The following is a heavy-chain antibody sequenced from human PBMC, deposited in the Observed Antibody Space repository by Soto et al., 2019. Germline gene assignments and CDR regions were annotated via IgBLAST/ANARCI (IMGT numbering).Heavy chain of an antibody. J-gene: IGHJ4*02. CDR2: ISYDGSNK. D-gene: IGHD6-19*01. Sequence: QVQLVESGGGVVQPGRSLKLSCAASGFTFSSYAMHWVGQAPGKGLEWVAVISYDGSNKYYADSVKGRFTISRDNSKNTLYLQMNSLRAEDTAVYYCARDNSPYSSGWHNRHFDYWGQGTLVTVSS. CDR3: ARDNSPYSSGWHNRHFDY. CDR1: GFTFSSYA. V-gene: IGHV3-30-3*01.